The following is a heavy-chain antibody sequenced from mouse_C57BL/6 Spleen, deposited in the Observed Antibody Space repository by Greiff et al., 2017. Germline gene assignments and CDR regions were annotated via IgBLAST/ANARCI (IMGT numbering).Heavy chain of an antibody. Sequence: VHLVESGPGLVAPSQSLSITCTVSGFSLTSYAISWVRQPPGKGLEWIGVIWTGGGTNYNSAHKSRLSISKDNSKSQVFLKMNRLQTDDTARYYCARGDLLWYFDVWGTGTTVTVSS. D-gene: IGHD2-1*01. J-gene: IGHJ1*03. CDR3: ARGDLLWYFDV. CDR1: GFSLTSYA. CDR2: IWTGGGT. V-gene: IGHV2-9-1*01.